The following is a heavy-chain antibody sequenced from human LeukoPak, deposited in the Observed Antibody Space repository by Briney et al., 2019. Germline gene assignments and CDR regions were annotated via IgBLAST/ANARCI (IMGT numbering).Heavy chain of an antibody. D-gene: IGHD2-2*01. V-gene: IGHV4-4*07. Sequence: PSETLSLTCTVSGYSISSGYYWGWIRQPAGKGLEWIGRIYTSGSTNYNPSLKSRVTMSVDTSKNQFSLKLSSVTAADTAVYYCARVVVVPAEPDDYYYMDVWGKGTTVTVSS. CDR2: IYTSGST. CDR1: GYSISSGYY. CDR3: ARVVVVPAEPDDYYYMDV. J-gene: IGHJ6*03.